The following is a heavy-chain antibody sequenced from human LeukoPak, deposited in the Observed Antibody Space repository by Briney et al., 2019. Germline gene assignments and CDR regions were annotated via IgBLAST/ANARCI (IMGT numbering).Heavy chain of an antibody. D-gene: IGHD3-22*01. CDR1: GGSISSYY. CDR2: IYYSGST. Sequence: SETLSLTCTVSGGSISSYYWSWIRQPPGKGLEWIGYIYYSGSTNYNPSLTSRVTISVDTSKNQFSLKLSSVTAADTAVYYCARVGFGSGYGSDYWGQGTLVTVSS. V-gene: IGHV4-59*01. J-gene: IGHJ4*02. CDR3: ARVGFGSGYGSDY.